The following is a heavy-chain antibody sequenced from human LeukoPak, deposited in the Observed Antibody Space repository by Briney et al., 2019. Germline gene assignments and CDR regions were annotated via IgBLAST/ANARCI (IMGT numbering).Heavy chain of an antibody. V-gene: IGHV3-53*04. Sequence: GGSLTLSCAASGFTVSNNYMSWVRQAPGKGLEWVSVIYSAGTTYYADSVKGRFTISRQNPENTLFLQMNSLRAEDTAVYYCARVLGYDSSGYYRGYFDYWGQGTLVTVSS. CDR2: IYSAGTT. CDR1: GFTVSNNY. D-gene: IGHD3-22*01. J-gene: IGHJ4*02. CDR3: ARVLGYDSSGYYRGYFDY.